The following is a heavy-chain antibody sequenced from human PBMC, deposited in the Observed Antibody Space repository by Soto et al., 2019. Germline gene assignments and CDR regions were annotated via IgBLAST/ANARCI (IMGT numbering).Heavy chain of an antibody. CDR1: GFTFSSYD. D-gene: IGHD6-19*01. Sequence: EVQLVESGGGLVQPGGSLRLSCAASGFTFSSYDMHWVRQPTGKGLEWVSAIGTAGDPYYPGSVKGRFTISRENAKNSLYLQMNSLRAGDTAVYYCARGGRRGSGWYFDYWGQGTLVTVSS. J-gene: IGHJ4*02. V-gene: IGHV3-13*05. CDR3: ARGGRRGSGWYFDY. CDR2: IGTAGDP.